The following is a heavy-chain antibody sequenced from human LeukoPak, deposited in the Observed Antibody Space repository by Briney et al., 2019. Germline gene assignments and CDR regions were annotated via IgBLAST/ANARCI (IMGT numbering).Heavy chain of an antibody. CDR1: GYTFTAYY. Sequence: ASVKVSCKASGYTFTAYYLHWVRQAPGQGLEWMGWINPNSGDTNYAQKFQGRVTMTTDTSISTAYMELRRLRSDDTAVYYCARDFSYYYDSSGYYGAFDIWGQGTMVTVSS. CDR3: ARDFSYYYDSSGYYGAFDI. J-gene: IGHJ3*02. V-gene: IGHV1-2*02. D-gene: IGHD3-22*01. CDR2: INPNSGDT.